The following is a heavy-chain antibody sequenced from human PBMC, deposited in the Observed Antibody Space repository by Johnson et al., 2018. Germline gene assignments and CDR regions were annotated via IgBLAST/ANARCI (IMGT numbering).Heavy chain of an antibody. CDR1: GFSFSTHA. CDR3: AKDPGTYYDFWSGYSNPYGMDV. CDR2: ISASGGST. Sequence: VQLVQSGGGLVQPGGSXRLSCAASGFSFSTHAMSWVRQAPGKGLEWVSAISASGGSTYQADSVRGRFTVFRDNFRKTLYLQMNSLGAEDTAVYYCAKDPGTYYDFWSGYSNPYGMDVWGQGTTVTVSS. D-gene: IGHD3-3*01. J-gene: IGHJ6*02. V-gene: IGHV3-23*04.